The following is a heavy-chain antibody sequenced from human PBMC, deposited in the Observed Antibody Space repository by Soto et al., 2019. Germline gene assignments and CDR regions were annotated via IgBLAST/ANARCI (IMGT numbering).Heavy chain of an antibody. V-gene: IGHV1-69*02. Sequence: SVKVSCKDCGGTFSSYTISWVRQAPGQGLEWMGRIIPILGIANYAQKFQGRVTITADKSTSTAYMELSSLRSEDTAVYYCASGVDYGDYSFDYWGQGTLVTVSS. D-gene: IGHD4-17*01. CDR3: ASGVDYGDYSFDY. CDR2: IIPILGIA. J-gene: IGHJ4*02. CDR1: GGTFSSYT.